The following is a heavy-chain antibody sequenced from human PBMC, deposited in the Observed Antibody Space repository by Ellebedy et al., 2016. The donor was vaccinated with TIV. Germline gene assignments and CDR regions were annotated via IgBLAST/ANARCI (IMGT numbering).Heavy chain of an antibody. CDR1: GGTFSSYA. J-gene: IGHJ4*02. CDR3: AREGTWWLLPDY. D-gene: IGHD3-22*01. V-gene: IGHV1-18*01. CDR2: ISAYNGNT. Sequence: ASVKVSCXASGGTFSSYAISWVRQAPGQGLEWMGWISAYNGNTNYAQKLQGRVTMTTDTSTSTAYMELRSLRSDDTAVYYCAREGTWWLLPDYWGQGTLVTVSS.